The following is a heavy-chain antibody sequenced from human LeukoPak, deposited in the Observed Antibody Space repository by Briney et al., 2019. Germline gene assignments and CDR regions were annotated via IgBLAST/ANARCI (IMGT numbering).Heavy chain of an antibody. CDR2: IYYSGST. CDR1: GGSISSSSYY. Sequence: PSETLSLTCTVSGGSISSSSYYWGWIRQPPGKGLEWIGSIYYSGSTYYNPSLKSRVTISVDTSKNQFSLKLSSVTAADTAVYYCAKDYYDGSGYDYWGQGTLVTVSS. D-gene: IGHD3-22*01. J-gene: IGHJ4*02. CDR3: AKDYYDGSGYDY. V-gene: IGHV4-39*07.